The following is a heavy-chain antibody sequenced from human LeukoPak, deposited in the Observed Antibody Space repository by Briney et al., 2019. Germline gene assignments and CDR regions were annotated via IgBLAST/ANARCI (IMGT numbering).Heavy chain of an antibody. Sequence: GESLKISCQCSGYRFTNYWIAWVRQMPGKGMEWMGVIDPGDSDARYSPSFEGQVTISADNSINTVYLQWSSLKASDSAMFYCARAVDTALGWFDPWGQGTLVTVSS. CDR1: GYRFTNYW. D-gene: IGHD5-18*01. V-gene: IGHV5-51*01. CDR3: ARAVDTALGWFDP. J-gene: IGHJ5*02. CDR2: IDPGDSDA.